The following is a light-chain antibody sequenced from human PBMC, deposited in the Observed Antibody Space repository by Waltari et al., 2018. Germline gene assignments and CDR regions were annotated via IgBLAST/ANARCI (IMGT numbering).Light chain of an antibody. Sequence: QSALTQPASVSGSPGQSITISCTGTSRDVGSYNLASWYQQHPGKAPKLMIYEGSKRPSGVSNRFSGSKSGNTASLTISGLQAEDEADYYCCSYAGSSTVVVFGGGTKLTVL. CDR2: EGS. CDR3: CSYAGSSTVVV. J-gene: IGLJ2*01. V-gene: IGLV2-23*03. CDR1: SRDVGSYNL.